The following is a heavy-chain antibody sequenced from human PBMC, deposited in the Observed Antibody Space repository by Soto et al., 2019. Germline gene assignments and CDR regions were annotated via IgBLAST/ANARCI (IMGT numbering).Heavy chain of an antibody. Sequence: GESLKISCKVSGYSFTSYWIGGVRQMPGKGLEWMGIIYPGDSDTRYSPSFQGQVTISADKSISTAYLQWSSLKASDTAMYYCARYDSSGYYWGAFDIWGQGTMVTVSS. CDR2: IYPGDSDT. J-gene: IGHJ3*02. CDR1: GYSFTSYW. D-gene: IGHD3-22*01. V-gene: IGHV5-51*01. CDR3: ARYDSSGYYWGAFDI.